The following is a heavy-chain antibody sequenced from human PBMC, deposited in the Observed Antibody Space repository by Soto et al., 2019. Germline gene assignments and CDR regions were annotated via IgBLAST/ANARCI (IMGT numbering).Heavy chain of an antibody. D-gene: IGHD2-15*01. CDR1: GFSLSTSGVG. CDR3: AHRLRFCSRNGCYSIWFDP. V-gene: IGHV2-5*02. Sequence: QITLKESGPTLVKPTQTLTLTCTFSGFSLSTSGVGVGWIRQPPGKALEWLALIYWDDDKRYSPSLKSRLTITKDTSKNQVVLTMTSMDPVDTATYYCAHRLRFCSRNGCYSIWFDPWGQGTLVTVSS. CDR2: IYWDDDK. J-gene: IGHJ5*01.